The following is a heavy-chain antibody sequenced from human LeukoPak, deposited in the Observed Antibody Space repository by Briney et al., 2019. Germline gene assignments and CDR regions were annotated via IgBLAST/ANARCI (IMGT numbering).Heavy chain of an antibody. CDR1: GFTFSSYA. CDR2: ISGSGGST. J-gene: IGHJ4*02. V-gene: IGHV3-23*01. CDR3: AKDPLAVTTRFDY. D-gene: IGHD2-21*02. Sequence: GGSLRLSXAASGFTFSSYAMSWVRQAPGKGLEWVSAISGSGGSTYYADSVKGRFTISRDNSKNTLYLQMDSLRAEDTAVYYCAKDPLAVTTRFDYWGQGTLVTVSS.